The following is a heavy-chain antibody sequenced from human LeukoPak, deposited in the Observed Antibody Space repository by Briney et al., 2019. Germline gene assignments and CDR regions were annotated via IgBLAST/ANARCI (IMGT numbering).Heavy chain of an antibody. J-gene: IGHJ5*02. V-gene: IGHV4-39*01. CDR3: ARRRKDLNWFDP. Sequence: SETLSLTCTVSGDSISNSDYYWGWIRQPPGKGLEWIALINYSGRTFYNPSLRSRVTISVDMSKNQFSLNLNSVTAADTAVYYCARRRKDLNWFDPWGQGTLVTVSS. CDR1: GDSISNSDYY. CDR2: INYSGRT.